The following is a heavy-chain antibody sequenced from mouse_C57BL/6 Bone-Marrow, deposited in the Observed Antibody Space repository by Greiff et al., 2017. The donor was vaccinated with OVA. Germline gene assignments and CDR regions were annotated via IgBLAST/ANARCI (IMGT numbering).Heavy chain of an antibody. Sequence: QVQLQQPGAELVKPGASVKLSCKASGYTFTSYWMQWVKQRPGQGLEWIGEIDPSDSYTNYNQKFKGKATLTVDTSSSTAYMQLSSLTSEDSAVYYRARTFNWVYAMDYWGQGTSVTVSS. J-gene: IGHJ4*01. CDR3: ARTFNWVYAMDY. D-gene: IGHD4-1*01. V-gene: IGHV1-50*01. CDR1: GYTFTSYW. CDR2: IDPSDSYT.